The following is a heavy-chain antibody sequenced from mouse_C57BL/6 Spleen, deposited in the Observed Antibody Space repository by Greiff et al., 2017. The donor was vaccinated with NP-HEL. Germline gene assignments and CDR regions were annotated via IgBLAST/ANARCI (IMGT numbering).Heavy chain of an antibody. J-gene: IGHJ3*01. CDR2: INPNNGGT. Sequence: VQLKESGPELVKPGASVKIPCKASGYTFTDYNMDWVKQSHGKSLEWIGDINPNNGGTIYNQKFKGKATLTVDKSSSTAYMELRSLTSEDTAVYYCAREAYYYGSSWFAYWGQGTLVTVSA. CDR3: AREAYYYGSSWFAY. CDR1: GYTFTDYN. D-gene: IGHD1-1*01. V-gene: IGHV1-18*01.